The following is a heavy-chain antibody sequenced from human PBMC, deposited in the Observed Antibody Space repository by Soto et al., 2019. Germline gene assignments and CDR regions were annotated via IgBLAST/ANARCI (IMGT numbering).Heavy chain of an antibody. V-gene: IGHV4-34*01. CDR2: INQSGST. D-gene: IGHD4-17*01. CDR1: GESLSAYY. J-gene: IGHJ6*02. CDR3: ARGTVYFLFFFPCLDV. Sequence: SETLSLTCAVYGESLSAYYWPWIRQPPGKGLEWIGEINQSGSTNYNPSLKSRATMSADTSKKHFSLKVTSVTAADTAVYYCARGTVYFLFFFPCLDVGGQGPRVTFPS.